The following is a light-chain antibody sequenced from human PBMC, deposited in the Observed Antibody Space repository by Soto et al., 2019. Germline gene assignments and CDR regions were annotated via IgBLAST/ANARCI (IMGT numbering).Light chain of an antibody. J-gene: IGKJ1*01. Sequence: LRAGLGGRVRSTCRASQTITTWIAWYQQKPGTVPKLLISAASTLQTGVPSRFSGGGSGTDFTLTISSLQPEDVATYYCQKYNSAPWTCGQGTKVDIK. CDR3: QKYNSAPWT. CDR2: AAS. V-gene: IGKV1-27*01. CDR1: QTITTW.